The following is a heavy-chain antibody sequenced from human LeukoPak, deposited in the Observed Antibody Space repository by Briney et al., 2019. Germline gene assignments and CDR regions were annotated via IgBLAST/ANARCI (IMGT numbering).Heavy chain of an antibody. V-gene: IGHV4-59*01. CDR2: ISYSGSP. CDR1: GASTSSYY. CDR3: ARVTQRNYFDY. D-gene: IGHD6-25*01. Sequence: SETLSLTCTVSGASTSSYYWTWIRQPPGEGLEWIGYISYSGSPNYSSSLKGRVTISVDTSKNQVSLRLSSVTAADTAVYYCARVTQRNYFDYWGQGTLVTVAS. J-gene: IGHJ4*02.